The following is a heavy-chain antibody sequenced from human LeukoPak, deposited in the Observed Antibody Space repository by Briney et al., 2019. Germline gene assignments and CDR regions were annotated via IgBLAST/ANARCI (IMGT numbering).Heavy chain of an antibody. D-gene: IGHD2-15*01. CDR3: AIESYRTKGVDY. V-gene: IGHV4-61*02. CDR2: IYTSGST. J-gene: IGHJ4*02. Sequence: SETLSLTCTVSGGSISSGSYYWSWIRQPAGKGLEWIGRIYTSGSTNYNPSLKSRVTISVDTSKNQFSLKLSSVTAADTAVYYCAIESYRTKGVDYWGQGTLVTVSS. CDR1: GGSISSGSYY.